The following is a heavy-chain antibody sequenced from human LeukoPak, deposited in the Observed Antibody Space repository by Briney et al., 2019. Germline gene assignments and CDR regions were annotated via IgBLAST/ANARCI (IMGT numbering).Heavy chain of an antibody. CDR3: TRGHHGLEY. J-gene: IGHJ4*02. CDR2: ISPSGSSI. CDR1: GLTFSDYY. V-gene: IGHV3-11*01. D-gene: IGHD1-14*01. Sequence: GRSLRLSRAVSGLTFSDYYMSWTRHAPGKGPELVSYISPSGSSIFYVDSVKGRFTISRDNAKTPLYLQMNSLRAEDTAVYYCTRGHHGLEYWGQGTLVTVSS.